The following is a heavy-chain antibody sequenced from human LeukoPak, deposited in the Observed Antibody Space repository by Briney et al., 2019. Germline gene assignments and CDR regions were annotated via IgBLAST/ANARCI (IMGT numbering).Heavy chain of an antibody. D-gene: IGHD3-9*01. J-gene: IGHJ3*02. CDR3: AREVGSNGYYDILTGYYIGAFDI. Sequence: PSETLSLTCTVSGGSISSSSYYWGWIRQPPGKGLEWIGSIYYSGSTYYNPSLKSRVTISVDTSKNQFSLKLSSVTAADTAVYYCAREVGSNGYYDILTGYYIGAFDIWGQGTMVTVSS. CDR1: GGSISSSSYY. CDR2: IYYSGST. V-gene: IGHV4-39*07.